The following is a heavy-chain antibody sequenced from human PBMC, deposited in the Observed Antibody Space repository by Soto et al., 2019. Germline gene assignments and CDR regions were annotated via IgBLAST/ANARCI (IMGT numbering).Heavy chain of an antibody. CDR3: ARDKWEPGRDAFDI. CDR2: ISYDGSNK. V-gene: IGHV3-30*19. CDR1: GFTFSTYG. Sequence: SLRLSCAASGFTFSTYGMHWVRQAPGKGLEWVAVISYDGSNKYYADSVKGRFTISRDNSKNTLYLQMNSLRAEDTAVYYCARDKWEPGRDAFDIWGQGTMVTVSS. D-gene: IGHD1-26*01. J-gene: IGHJ3*02.